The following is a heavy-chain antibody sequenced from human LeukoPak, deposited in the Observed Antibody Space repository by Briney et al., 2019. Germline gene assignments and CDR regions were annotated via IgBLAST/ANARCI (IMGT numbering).Heavy chain of an antibody. D-gene: IGHD2-2*01. CDR2: INPNSGGT. J-gene: IGHJ4*02. V-gene: IGHV1-2*02. CDR1: GYTFTGYY. Sequence: ASVKVSCKASGYTFTGYYMHWVRQAPGQGLEWMGWINPNSGGTNYAQKFQGRVTMTRDTSISTAYMELSRLRSDDTAVYYCGTFADRYQLDYFDYWGQGTLVTVSS. CDR3: GTFADRYQLDYFDY.